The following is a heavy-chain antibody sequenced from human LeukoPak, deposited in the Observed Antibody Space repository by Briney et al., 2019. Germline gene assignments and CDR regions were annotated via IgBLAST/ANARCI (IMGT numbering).Heavy chain of an antibody. CDR2: ISYDGSNK. CDR1: GFTFSSYA. Sequence: GGSLRLSCAASGFTFSSYAMHWVRQAPGKGLEWVAVISYDGSNKYYADSVKGRFTISRDNSKNTLYLQMNSLRAEDTAVYYCAKVGDLDCSSTSCYAYYYYYYMDVWGKGTTVTVSS. V-gene: IGHV3-30*04. CDR3: AKVGDLDCSSTSCYAYYYYYYMDV. D-gene: IGHD2-2*01. J-gene: IGHJ6*03.